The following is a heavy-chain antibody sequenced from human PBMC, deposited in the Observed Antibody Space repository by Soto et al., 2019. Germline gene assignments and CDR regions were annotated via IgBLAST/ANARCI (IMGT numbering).Heavy chain of an antibody. CDR2: INPNGGST. D-gene: IGHD2-15*01. V-gene: IGHV1-46*03. J-gene: IGHJ3*01. CDR3: AAFCSAGGCSPGPWN. CDR1: GYSFTTYY. Sequence: QVVQSGAEVRKPGASVKVSCKASGYSFTTYYIHWFRQAPGQGLEWMAIINPNGGSTNSAQKFQGRVTVTRDMSASTVYMELSSLRSDDTAVYYCAAFCSAGGCSPGPWNWGRGTMVTVSS.